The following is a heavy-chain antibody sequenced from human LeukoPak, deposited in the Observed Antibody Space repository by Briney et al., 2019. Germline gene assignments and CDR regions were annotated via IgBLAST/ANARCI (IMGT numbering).Heavy chain of an antibody. CDR2: ISSSGSTI. V-gene: IGHV3-48*03. CDR1: GFTFSSYE. Sequence: PGGSLRLSCAASGFTFSSYEMNWVRQAPGKGLEWVSYISSSGSTIYYADSVKGRFTISRDNAKNSLYLQMNSLRAEDTAVYYCARKRGSYFDYWGQGTLVTVSS. CDR3: ARKRGSYFDY. J-gene: IGHJ4*02. D-gene: IGHD3-16*01.